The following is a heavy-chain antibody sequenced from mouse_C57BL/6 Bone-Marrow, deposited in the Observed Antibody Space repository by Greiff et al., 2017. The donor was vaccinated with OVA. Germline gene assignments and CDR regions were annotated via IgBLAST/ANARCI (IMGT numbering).Heavy chain of an antibody. D-gene: IGHD2-12*01. V-gene: IGHV5-12*01. CDR2: ISNGGGST. J-gene: IGHJ4*01. CDR3: ARPLYSSYAMDY. CDR1: GFTFSDYY. Sequence: EVHLVESGGGLVQPGGSLKLSCAASGFTFSDYYMYWVRQTPEKRLEWVAYISNGGGSTYYPATVKGRFTISRDNAKNTLYLQMSRLKSEDTAMYYCARPLYSSYAMDYWGQGTSVTVSS.